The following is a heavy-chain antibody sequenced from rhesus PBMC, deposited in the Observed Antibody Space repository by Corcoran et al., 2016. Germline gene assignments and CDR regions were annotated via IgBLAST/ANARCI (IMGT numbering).Heavy chain of an antibody. J-gene: IGHJ4*01. CDR2: VDPEDGEA. D-gene: IGHD7-45*01. Sequence: EVQLVQSGAEVKKPGASVKISCKASGYTFTDYYLHWVRLAPGKGLSWMGRVDPEDGEAIHAQKFQDIVTITADTSTDTAYMELSSLRSEDTAVYYCATSLTGDRYFDYWGQGVLVTVSS. CDR3: ATSLTGDRYFDY. CDR1: GYTFTDYY. V-gene: IGHV1-111*02.